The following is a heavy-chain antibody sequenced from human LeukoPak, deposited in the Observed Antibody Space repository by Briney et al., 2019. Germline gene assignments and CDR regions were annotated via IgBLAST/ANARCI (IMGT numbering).Heavy chain of an antibody. J-gene: IGHJ4*02. CDR1: GYTFTGYY. CDR2: INPNSGGT. V-gene: IGHV1-2*02. CDR3: AVHSSGYYGNY. D-gene: IGHD3-22*01. Sequence: ASVKVSCKASGYTFTGYYMHWVRQAPGQGLEWMGWINPNSGGTNYAQKFQGRVTMTRDTSTSTVYMELSSLRSEDTAVYYCAVHSSGYYGNYWGQGTLVTVSS.